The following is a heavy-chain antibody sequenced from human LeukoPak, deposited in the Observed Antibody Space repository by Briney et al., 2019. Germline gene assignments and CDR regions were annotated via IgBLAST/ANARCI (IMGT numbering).Heavy chain of an antibody. CDR1: GFTFNTYA. CDR2: ISYDGSDK. CDR3: AKAVGRISWSFDY. D-gene: IGHD6-13*01. V-gene: IGHV3-30*18. Sequence: GRSLRLSCEASGFTFNTYAMHWVRQPPGKGLEWVALISYDGSDKIYTDSVKGRSTISRDNSEGTLYLQMDSLRGDDAAVYYCAKAVGRISWSFDYWGQGALVTVSS. J-gene: IGHJ4*02.